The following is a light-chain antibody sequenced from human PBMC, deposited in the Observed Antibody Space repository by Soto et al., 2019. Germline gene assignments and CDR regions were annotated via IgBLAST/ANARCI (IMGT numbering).Light chain of an antibody. CDR1: QSISSW. J-gene: IGKJ2*01. CDR3: QQYNSYSLT. V-gene: IGKV1-5*01. Sequence: DIQMTQSPSTLSASVGDRVTITCRASQSISSWLAWYQQKPGKAPTLLIYDAARLESGVPSRFSGRGSWTEFTLTISSLQPDDCATYYCQQYNSYSLTFGQGTKLEIK. CDR2: DAA.